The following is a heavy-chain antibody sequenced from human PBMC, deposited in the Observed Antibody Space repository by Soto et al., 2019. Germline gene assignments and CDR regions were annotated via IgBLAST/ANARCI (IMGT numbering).Heavy chain of an antibody. V-gene: IGHV1-2*02. J-gene: IGHJ5*02. CDR3: ARPPAAGTDWFDP. CDR1: GYTFTGYY. Sequence: QVQLVQSGAEVKKPGASVKVSCKASGYTFTGYYMHWVRQAPGQGLEWMGWINPNSGGTNYAQKVQGRVTMTRDTSISTAYMELSRLRSDDTAVYYFARPPAAGTDWFDPWGQGTLVTVSS. CDR2: INPNSGGT. D-gene: IGHD6-13*01.